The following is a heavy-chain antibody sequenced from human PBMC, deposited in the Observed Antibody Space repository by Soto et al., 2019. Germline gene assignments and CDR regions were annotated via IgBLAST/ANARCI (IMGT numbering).Heavy chain of an antibody. J-gene: IGHJ6*02. Sequence: GSLRLSCAASGFTFSSYSMNWVRQAPGKGLEWVSYISSSSSTIYYADSVKGRFTISRDNAKNSLYLQMNSLRDEDTAVYYCASGDFWSGYPQNYYYYYGMDVWGQGTTVTVSS. CDR1: GFTFSSYS. CDR3: ASGDFWSGYPQNYYYYYGMDV. CDR2: ISSSSSTI. D-gene: IGHD3-3*01. V-gene: IGHV3-48*02.